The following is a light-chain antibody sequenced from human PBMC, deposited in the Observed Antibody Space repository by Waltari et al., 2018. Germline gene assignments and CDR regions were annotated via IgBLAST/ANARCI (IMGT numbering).Light chain of an antibody. CDR1: SSNIGSNY. CDR3: AAWDDSLSGHVV. J-gene: IGLJ2*01. V-gene: IGLV1-47*01. CDR2: RNN. Sequence: QSVLTQPPSASGTPGQRVTISCSGSSSNIGSNYVYWYQQLPGTAPKLLIYRNNQRPSGVPDRCSGSKSGTSASLASSGLRAEDEADYYCAAWDDSLSGHVVFGGGTKLTVL.